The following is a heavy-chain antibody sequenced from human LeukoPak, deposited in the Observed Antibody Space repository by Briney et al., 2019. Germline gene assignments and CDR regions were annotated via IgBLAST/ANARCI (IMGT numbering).Heavy chain of an antibody. CDR1: GFTFSSYW. V-gene: IGHV3-7*01. Sequence: GGSLRLSCAASGFTFSSYWMSWVRQAPGKGLEWVANIKQDGSEKYYVDSVKGRFTISRDNAKNSLYLQMNSLRAEDTAVYYCAKDLRGAVAGKAYWGQGTLVTVSS. D-gene: IGHD6-19*01. J-gene: IGHJ4*02. CDR2: IKQDGSEK. CDR3: AKDLRGAVAGKAY.